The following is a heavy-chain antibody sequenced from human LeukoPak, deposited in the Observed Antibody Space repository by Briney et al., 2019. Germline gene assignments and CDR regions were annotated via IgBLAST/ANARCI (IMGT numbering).Heavy chain of an antibody. CDR1: GGSISSGSYY. Sequence: SETLSLTCTVSGGSISSGSYYWSWIRQPAGKGLEWIGRIYTSGSTNYNPSLKSRVTISVDTSKNQFSLKLNSVTAADTAVYYCARGGDYIWGTYRPFDYWGQGTLVTVSS. CDR2: IYTSGST. D-gene: IGHD3-16*02. CDR3: ARGGDYIWGTYRPFDY. J-gene: IGHJ4*02. V-gene: IGHV4-61*02.